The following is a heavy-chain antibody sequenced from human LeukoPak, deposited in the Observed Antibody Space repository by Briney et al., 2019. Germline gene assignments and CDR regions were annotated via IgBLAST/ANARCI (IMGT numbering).Heavy chain of an antibody. CDR1: GYTFTGDY. V-gene: IGHV1-2*02. D-gene: IGHD3-10*01. CDR2: VNPNSGGT. J-gene: IGHJ3*02. CDR3: ARDYYYGSGSYSGDAFDI. Sequence: ASVKVSCKASGYTFTGDYMHWVRQAPGQGLERMGWVNPNSGGTNYAQKFQGRVTMTRDTSISTAYMELSRLRSDDTAVYYCARDYYYGSGSYSGDAFDIWGQGTMVTVSS.